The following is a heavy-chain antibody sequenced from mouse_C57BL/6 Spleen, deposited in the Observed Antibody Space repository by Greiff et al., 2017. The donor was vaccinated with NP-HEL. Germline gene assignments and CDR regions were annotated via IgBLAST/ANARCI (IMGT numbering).Heavy chain of an antibody. Sequence: VQLVESGAELVKPGASVKMSCKASGYTFTTYPIEWMKQNHGKSLEWIGNFHPYNDDTKYNEKFKGKATLTVDKSSSTVYLELSRLTSDDSAVYYCARSGDYDYDGRGYYAMDYWGQGTSVTVSS. D-gene: IGHD2-4*01. J-gene: IGHJ4*01. V-gene: IGHV1-47*01. CDR3: ARSGDYDYDGRGYYAMDY. CDR2: FHPYNDDT. CDR1: GYTFTTYP.